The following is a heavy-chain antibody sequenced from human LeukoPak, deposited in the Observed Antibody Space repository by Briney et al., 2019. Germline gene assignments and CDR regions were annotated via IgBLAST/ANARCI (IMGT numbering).Heavy chain of an antibody. CDR1: GDSVPHNSAP. CDR2: TYYRSKWYT. CDR3: VRSSSRWYFYYYYMDV. Sequence: SQTLSLPCAISGDSVPHNSAPWSWIRQSPSRVLEWLGRTYYRSKWYTDYAVSVKHRIIINPDTSKHQSYLQLNSVNPEDTAVYYCVRSSSRWYFYYYYMDVWGKGTTVTVSS. J-gene: IGHJ6*03. V-gene: IGHV6-1*01. D-gene: IGHD6-19*01.